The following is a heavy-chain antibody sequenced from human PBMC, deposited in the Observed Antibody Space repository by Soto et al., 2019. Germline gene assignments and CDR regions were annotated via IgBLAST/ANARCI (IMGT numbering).Heavy chain of an antibody. V-gene: IGHV4-59*11. CDR2: IYYSGTT. J-gene: IGHJ4*02. CDR1: GGSISPHY. D-gene: IGHD3-10*01. Sequence: PSETLSLTCTVSGGSISPHYWSWIRQPPGKGLEWIGYIYYSGTTTYNPSLKSRVTISVDTSRTQFSLKLRSVTAADTAVYYCARDRYYGGADYWSQGTLVTVSS. CDR3: ARDRYYGGADY.